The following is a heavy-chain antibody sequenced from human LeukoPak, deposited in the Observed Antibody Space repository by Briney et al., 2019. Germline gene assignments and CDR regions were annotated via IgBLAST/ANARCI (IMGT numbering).Heavy chain of an antibody. V-gene: IGHV4-39*02. CDR2: INHSGST. J-gene: IGHJ4*02. D-gene: IGHD5-12*01. CDR1: GGSISTSNYY. CDR3: ARPRWLQGFDY. Sequence: PSETLSLTCTVSGGSISTSNYYWGWIRQPPGKGLEWIGEINHSGSTNYNPSLKSRVTISVDTSNNHFSLKLSSVTAADTAVYYCARPRWLQGFDYWGQGTLVTVSS.